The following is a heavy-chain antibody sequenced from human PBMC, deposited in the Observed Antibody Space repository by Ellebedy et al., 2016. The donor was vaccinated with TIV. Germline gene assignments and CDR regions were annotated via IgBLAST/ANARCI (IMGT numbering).Heavy chain of an antibody. D-gene: IGHD1-26*01. CDR3: ATDLEAGSYYYFDY. CDR2: IYYSGST. V-gene: IGHV4-39*01. J-gene: IGHJ4*02. CDR1: GGSISSSSYY. Sequence: SETLSLTCTVSGGSISSSSYYWGWIRQPPGKGLEWIGSIYYSGSTYYNPSLKSRVTISVGTSKNQFSLKLSSVTAADTAVYYCATDLEAGSYYYFDYWGQGTLVTVSS.